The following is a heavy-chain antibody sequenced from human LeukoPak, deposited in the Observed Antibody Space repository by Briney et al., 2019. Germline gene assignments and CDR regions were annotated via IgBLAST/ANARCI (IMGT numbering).Heavy chain of an antibody. V-gene: IGHV3-30*19. CDR2: ISNDGINK. D-gene: IGHD5/OR15-5a*01. Sequence: PGRSLRLSCAASGFTFSSYGMHWVRQAPGKGLEWVAVISNDGINKYYADSVKGRFTISRDNSKNTLYLQMNSLRAEDTAVYYCARASSTGSHVPYDYWGQGTLVTVSS. CDR3: ARASSTGSHVPYDY. J-gene: IGHJ4*02. CDR1: GFTFSSYG.